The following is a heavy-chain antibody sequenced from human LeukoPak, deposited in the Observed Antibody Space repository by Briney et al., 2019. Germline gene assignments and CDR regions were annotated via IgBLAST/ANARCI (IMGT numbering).Heavy chain of an antibody. D-gene: IGHD6-19*01. Sequence: GEPLKISCKGSGYSFTSYWSSWVRQMPGKGLGWRGRIDPGDSYTNYSPSFQGHVSISADKSISTAYLQWSSLKASDTAMYYCARHSSGWTFDPRGQGTLGTGSS. V-gene: IGHV5-10-1*01. CDR2: IDPGDSYT. J-gene: IGHJ5*02. CDR3: ARHSSGWTFDP. CDR1: GYSFTSYW.